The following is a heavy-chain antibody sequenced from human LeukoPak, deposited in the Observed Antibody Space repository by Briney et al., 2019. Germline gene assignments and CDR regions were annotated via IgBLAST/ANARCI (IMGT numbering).Heavy chain of an antibody. CDR2: ISNDGSNK. CDR1: GFTFSSYA. J-gene: IGHJ6*02. Sequence: PEGSLRLSCAASGFTFSSYALHWVRQAPGKGLEWVAVISNDGSNKYNADSVKGRFTISRDNSKNTLYMQMNSLRTEATAMYYCARAGIRSSSPVYYYYGMDVWGQGTTVTVSS. V-gene: IGHV3-30*04. D-gene: IGHD6-13*01. CDR3: ARAGIRSSSPVYYYYGMDV.